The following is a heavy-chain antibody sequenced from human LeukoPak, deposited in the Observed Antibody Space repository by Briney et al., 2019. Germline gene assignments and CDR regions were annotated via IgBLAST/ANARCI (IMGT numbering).Heavy chain of an antibody. CDR1: GFTFSDYY. J-gene: IGHJ4*02. Sequence: GGSLRLSCAASGFTFSDYYMSWIRQAPGRGLEWVSSITAIDGRTYYADSVRGRFTISRDNSKNTVYLQLNSLRAGDTAIYYCTKDRRGPAAGTWYFDSWGQGTLVTVSS. V-gene: IGHV3-23*01. CDR2: ITAIDGRT. CDR3: TKDRRGPAAGTWYFDS. D-gene: IGHD6-13*01.